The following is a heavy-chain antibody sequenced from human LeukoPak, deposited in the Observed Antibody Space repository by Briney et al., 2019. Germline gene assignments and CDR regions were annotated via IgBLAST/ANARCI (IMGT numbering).Heavy chain of an antibody. J-gene: IGHJ4*02. CDR1: GFTFSSYG. D-gene: IGHD5-12*01. CDR3: ARGGEWLQAPNFDY. Sequence: PGGSLRLSCAASGFTFSSYGMHRVRQAPGKGLEWVAVIWYDGSNKYYADSVKGRFTISRDNSKNTLYLQMNSLRAEDTAVYYCARGGEWLQAPNFDYWGQGTLVTVSS. CDR2: IWYDGSNK. V-gene: IGHV3-33*01.